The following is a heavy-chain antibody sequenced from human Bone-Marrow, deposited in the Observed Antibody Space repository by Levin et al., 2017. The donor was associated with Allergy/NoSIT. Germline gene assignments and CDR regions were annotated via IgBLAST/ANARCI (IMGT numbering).Heavy chain of an antibody. CDR1: GYTLTEFS. CDR3: ATKPAPGLEKYYDASGLRD. Sequence: ASVKVSCKVSGYTLTEFSMHWVRQAPGQGLEWMGGFDPEDGETIYAQKFQGRVIMTEDTSTDTASMELSSLRSVDTAMHYCATKPAPGLEKYYDASGLRDWGQGTLVTVSS. D-gene: IGHD3-22*01. V-gene: IGHV1-24*01. J-gene: IGHJ4*02. CDR2: FDPEDGET.